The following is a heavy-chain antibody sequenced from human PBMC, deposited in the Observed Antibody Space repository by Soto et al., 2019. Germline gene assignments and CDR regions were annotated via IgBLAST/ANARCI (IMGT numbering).Heavy chain of an antibody. CDR3: ARDTGSSGWSDAFDI. J-gene: IGHJ3*02. CDR2: ISAYNGNT. Sequence: ASVKVSCKASGYTFTSYGISWVRQAPGQGLEWMGWISAYNGNTNYAQKLQGRDTMTTDTSTSTAYMELRSLRSDDTAVYYCARDTGSSGWSDAFDIWGQGTMVTVSS. D-gene: IGHD6-19*01. CDR1: GYTFTSYG. V-gene: IGHV1-18*01.